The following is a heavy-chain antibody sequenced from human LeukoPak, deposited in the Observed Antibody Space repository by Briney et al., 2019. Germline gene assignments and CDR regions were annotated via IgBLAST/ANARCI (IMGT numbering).Heavy chain of an antibody. V-gene: IGHV3-23*01. CDR2: ISASAGRT. Sequence: VSAISASAGRTYYAPFVKGRFVISRDNSKNTLYLQMNSLRAEDSALYYCVQEGPRGLAFDVWGQGTRVTVSS. J-gene: IGHJ3*01. CDR3: VQEGPRGLAFDV.